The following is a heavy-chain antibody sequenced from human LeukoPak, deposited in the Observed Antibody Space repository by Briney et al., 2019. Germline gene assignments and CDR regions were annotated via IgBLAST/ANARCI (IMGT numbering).Heavy chain of an antibody. D-gene: IGHD1-26*01. CDR2: INPNSGGT. CDR3: ARVSGSYSWPLFDY. V-gene: IGHV1-2*04. CDR1: GYTFTGYY. J-gene: IGHJ4*02. Sequence: ASVKVSCKASGYTFTGYYMHWVRQAPGQGLEWMGWINPNSGGTNYAQKFQGWVTMTRDTSISTAYMELSRLRSEDTAVYYCARVSGSYSWPLFDYWGQGTLVAVSS.